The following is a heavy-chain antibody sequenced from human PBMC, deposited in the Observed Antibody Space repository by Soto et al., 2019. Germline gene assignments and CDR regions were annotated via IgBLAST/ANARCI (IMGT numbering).Heavy chain of an antibody. Sequence: GGSLRLSCAASGFTFSSYAMHWVRQAPGKGLEWVAVISYDGSNKYYADSVKGRFTISRDNSKNTLYLQMISLRAEDTAVYYCARDEKPRGDYYDSSGYSYYFDYWGQGTLVTVSS. V-gene: IGHV3-30-3*01. CDR2: ISYDGSNK. CDR3: ARDEKPRGDYYDSSGYSYYFDY. J-gene: IGHJ4*02. CDR1: GFTFSSYA. D-gene: IGHD3-22*01.